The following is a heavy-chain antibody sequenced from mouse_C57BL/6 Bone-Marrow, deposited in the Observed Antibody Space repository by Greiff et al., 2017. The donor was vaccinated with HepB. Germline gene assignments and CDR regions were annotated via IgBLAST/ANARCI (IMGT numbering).Heavy chain of an antibody. Sequence: QVQLKESGPGLVQPSQSLSITCTVSGFSLTSYGVHWVRQSPGKGLEWLGVIWRGGSTDYNAAFMSRLSITKDNSKSHVFFKMNSLQADDTAIYYCAKNRGITTAYYFDYWGQGTTLTVSS. D-gene: IGHD1-1*01. CDR2: IWRGGST. CDR1: GFSLTSYG. J-gene: IGHJ2*01. CDR3: AKNRGITTAYYFDY. V-gene: IGHV2-5*01.